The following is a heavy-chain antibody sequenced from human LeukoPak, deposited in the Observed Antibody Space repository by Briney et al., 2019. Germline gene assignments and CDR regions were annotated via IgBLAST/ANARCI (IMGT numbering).Heavy chain of an antibody. CDR3: ARDITMVRGVND. CDR1: GYTFTGYY. J-gene: IGHJ4*02. Sequence: EASVKVSCKASGYTFTGYYMHWVRQAPGQGLEWMGWINPNSGGTNYAQKFQGRVTMTRDTSISTAYMELSRLRSDDTAVYYCARDITMVRGVNDWGQGTLVTVSS. V-gene: IGHV1-2*02. CDR2: INPNSGGT. D-gene: IGHD3-10*01.